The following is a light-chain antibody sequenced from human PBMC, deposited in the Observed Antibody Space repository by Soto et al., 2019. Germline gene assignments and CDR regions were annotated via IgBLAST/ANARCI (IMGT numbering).Light chain of an antibody. V-gene: IGKV3-15*01. Sequence: EIVMTQSPATLSVSPGERAPLSCRASQSVSSNLAWYQQNPGQAPRLLIYGASTRATGIPARFSGSGSGTEFTLTISSLQSEDFAVYYCQQYNNWPSITFGQGTRLEIK. J-gene: IGKJ5*01. CDR2: GAS. CDR3: QQYNNWPSIT. CDR1: QSVSSN.